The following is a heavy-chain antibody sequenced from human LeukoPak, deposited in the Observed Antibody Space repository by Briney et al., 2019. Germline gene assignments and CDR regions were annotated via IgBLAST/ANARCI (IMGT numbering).Heavy chain of an antibody. CDR1: GFTFGDHA. Sequence: PGAPLRLSCGASGFTFGDHAMSWVRQAPGKGLEWVGFIRSKAYGGTTEYAASVKGRFIISRDDSKSIAYLQMNSLKTEDTAVYYCTRGPIQVWLYYGMDVWGQGTTVIVSS. V-gene: IGHV3-49*04. CDR3: TRGPIQVWLYYGMDV. D-gene: IGHD5-18*01. CDR2: IRSKAYGGTT. J-gene: IGHJ6*02.